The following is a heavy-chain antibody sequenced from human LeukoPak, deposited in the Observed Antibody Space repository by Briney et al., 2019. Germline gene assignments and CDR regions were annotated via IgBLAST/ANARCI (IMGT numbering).Heavy chain of an antibody. Sequence: GGSLRLSCAASGFTFSNYWMHWVRQAPGKGLVWVSRINSAGSSTNYADSVKGRFTISRDNAKHTLYLQMNSLRAEDTAVYYCASWEGNGDYAPSLDYWGQGTLVTVSS. CDR1: GFTFSNYW. CDR3: ASWEGNGDYAPSLDY. D-gene: IGHD4-17*01. CDR2: INSAGSST. J-gene: IGHJ4*02. V-gene: IGHV3-74*01.